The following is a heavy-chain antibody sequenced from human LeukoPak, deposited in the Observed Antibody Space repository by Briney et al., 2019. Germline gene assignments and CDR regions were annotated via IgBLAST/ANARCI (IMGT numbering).Heavy chain of an antibody. Sequence: SQTLSLTCAVSCGSISSGGYSWSWIRQPPGKGLEWSGYIYHSGSTYYNPSLKSRVTISVDRSKNQFSLKLSSVTAADTAVYYCAKGQQLLNDAFDIWGQGTMVTVSS. CDR2: IYHSGST. D-gene: IGHD6-13*01. CDR1: CGSISSGGYS. J-gene: IGHJ3*02. V-gene: IGHV4-30-2*01. CDR3: AKGQQLLNDAFDI.